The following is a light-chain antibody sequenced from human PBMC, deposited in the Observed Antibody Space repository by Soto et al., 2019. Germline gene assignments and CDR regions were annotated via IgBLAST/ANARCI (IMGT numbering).Light chain of an antibody. V-gene: IGKV3-15*01. CDR3: QQYSNWPPAIT. Sequence: EIVLTQSPATLSVSPGERATLSCRATETVSTNLAWFQRKAGQPPRLLIYGSSTRATGVPDRFSGSGSGTEFALIISSLQSEDVAVYYCQQYSNWPPAITFGQGTRLDI. CDR2: GSS. J-gene: IGKJ5*01. CDR1: ETVSTN.